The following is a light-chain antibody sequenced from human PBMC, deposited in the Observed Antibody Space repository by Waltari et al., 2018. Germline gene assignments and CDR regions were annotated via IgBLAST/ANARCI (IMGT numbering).Light chain of an antibody. CDR2: GAS. J-gene: IGKJ1*01. V-gene: IGKV3-15*01. Sequence: EIVMTQSPATLSVSPGERATPSCRASQSVSSNLAWFQQKPGQAPRLLIYGASTRATGIPARFSGSGSGTEFTLTISSLQSEDFAVYYCQQCNNWPPGFGQGTKVEIK. CDR3: QQCNNWPPG. CDR1: QSVSSN.